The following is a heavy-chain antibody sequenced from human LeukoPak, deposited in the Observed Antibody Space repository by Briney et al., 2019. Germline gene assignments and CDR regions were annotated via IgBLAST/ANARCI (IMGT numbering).Heavy chain of an antibody. CDR2: IIPIFGTA. J-gene: IGHJ4*02. CDR1: GGTFSGYA. V-gene: IGHV1-69*13. Sequence: ASVKVSCKASGGTFSGYAISWVRQAPGQGLEWMGGIIPIFGTANYAQKFQGRVTITADESTSTAYMELSSLRSEDTAVYYCAHLDYRYCSSTSCSIPRYYFDYWGQGTLVTVSS. CDR3: AHLDYRYCSSTSCSIPRYYFDY. D-gene: IGHD2-2*01.